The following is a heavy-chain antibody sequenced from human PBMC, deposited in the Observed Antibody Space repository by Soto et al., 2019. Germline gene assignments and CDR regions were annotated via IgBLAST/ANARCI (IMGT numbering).Heavy chain of an antibody. V-gene: IGHV4-31*03. CDR2: IYYSGST. J-gene: IGHJ6*02. CDR3: ARGTTVVTPTSCGMDV. D-gene: IGHD4-17*01. Sequence: PSETLSLTCTVSGDSISSGGYYWSWIRQHPGKGLEWIGYIYYSGSTYYNPSLKSRVTISVDTSKNQFSLKLSSVTAADTAVYYCARGTTVVTPTSCGMDVWGQGTTVTVSS. CDR1: GDSISSGGYY.